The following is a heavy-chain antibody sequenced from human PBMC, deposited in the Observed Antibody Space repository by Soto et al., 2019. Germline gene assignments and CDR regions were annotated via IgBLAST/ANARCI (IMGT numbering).Heavy chain of an antibody. V-gene: IGHV3-74*01. D-gene: IGHD5-18*01. Sequence: HPGGSLRLSSAASGFTFSSYWMHWVRQAPGKGLVWVSRINNDGRSTSYADSVKGRFTASRDNAKDTLYLQMNSLRAEYTAVYYCARDVQRQSCDYWGQGTLVTVSS. CDR1: GFTFSSYW. J-gene: IGHJ4*02. CDR2: INNDGRST. CDR3: ARDVQRQSCDY.